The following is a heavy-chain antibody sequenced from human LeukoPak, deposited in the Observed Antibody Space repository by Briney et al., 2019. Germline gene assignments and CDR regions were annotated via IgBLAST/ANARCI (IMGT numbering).Heavy chain of an antibody. D-gene: IGHD5-18*01. Sequence: ASVKVSCKVSGYTLTELSMHWVRQAPGKGLEWMGGFDPEDGETIYAQKFQGRVTMTRNTSKSTAYMELSSLTSEDTAVYYCARARGYSYGYSDYWGQGTLVTVSS. CDR1: GYTLTELS. V-gene: IGHV1-24*01. CDR2: FDPEDGET. CDR3: ARARGYSYGYSDY. J-gene: IGHJ4*02.